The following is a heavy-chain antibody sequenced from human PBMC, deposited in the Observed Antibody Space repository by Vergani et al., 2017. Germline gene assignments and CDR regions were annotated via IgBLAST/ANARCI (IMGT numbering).Heavy chain of an antibody. CDR1: GGTFSSYA. CDR2: IIPIFGTA. CDR3: ARDTNCSSTSCYFYYYYYGMDV. Sequence: QVQLVQSGAEVKKPGSSVTVSCKASGGTFSSYAISWVRQAPGQGLEWMGRIIPIFGTANYAQKFQGRVTITADESTSTAYMELSSLRSEDTAVYYCARDTNCSSTSCYFYYYYYGMDVWGQGTTVTVSS. D-gene: IGHD2-2*01. V-gene: IGHV1-69*13. J-gene: IGHJ6*02.